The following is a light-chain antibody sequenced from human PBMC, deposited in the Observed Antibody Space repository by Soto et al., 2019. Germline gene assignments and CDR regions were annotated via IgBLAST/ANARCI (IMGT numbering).Light chain of an antibody. V-gene: IGKV3-15*01. J-gene: IGKJ1*01. CDR3: QQYNNWPPWT. Sequence: EIVMTQSPATLSVSPGERATLSCRASQSVSSNLAWYQQKPGQAPRLLIYGASTRATGIPARFSGSGCGTEFTLTSSSLQYEDFAVDYCQQYNNWPPWTFGQGTKVEIK. CDR2: GAS. CDR1: QSVSSN.